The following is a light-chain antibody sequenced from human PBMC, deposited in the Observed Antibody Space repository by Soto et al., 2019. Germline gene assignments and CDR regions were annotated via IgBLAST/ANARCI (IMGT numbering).Light chain of an antibody. CDR1: QSISSW. CDR3: QQYET. J-gene: IGKJ1*01. CDR2: DAS. V-gene: IGKV1-5*01. Sequence: DIQLTQSPSTLSASVGDRVTISCRASQSISSWLAWYQQKPGKAPKLLIYDASSLHSGVPPRFSGGGSGTEFPRTISSLQPDDFATYYCQQYETVGQGTKVEIK.